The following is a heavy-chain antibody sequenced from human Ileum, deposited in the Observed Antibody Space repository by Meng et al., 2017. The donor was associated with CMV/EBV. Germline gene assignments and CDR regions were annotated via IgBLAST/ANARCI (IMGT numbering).Heavy chain of an antibody. Sequence: QESGPGLVEASAALALPCTAAGGSTTSSTYYWGWIRQPPGKGLEWIGSVYYSGTTYYNPSLKSRVNMSIDTSKNRFSLKLSSATAADTAVYYCARNVGFYSSQIAYWGQGALVTVSS. V-gene: IGHV4-39*07. J-gene: IGHJ4*02. D-gene: IGHD3-3*01. CDR2: VYYSGTT. CDR3: ARNVGFYSSQIAY. CDR1: GGSTTSSTYY.